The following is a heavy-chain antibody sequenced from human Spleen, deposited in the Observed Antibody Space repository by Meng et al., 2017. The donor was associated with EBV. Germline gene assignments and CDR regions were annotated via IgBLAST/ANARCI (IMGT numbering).Heavy chain of an antibody. J-gene: IGHJ5*02. CDR3: AYRQTVTTGWFDP. V-gene: IGHV2-5*02. CDR1: VFSLSTSGVA. Sequence: HITLKESVPTLLNPTQTLTLTCTFSVFSLSTSGVAVGWIRQPPGKALEWLALIYWDDDKRYSPSLKSRPTITKDTSKNQVVLTMTTMDPVDTATYYCAYRQTVTTGWFDPWGQGTLVTVSS. CDR2: IYWDDDK. D-gene: IGHD4-17*01.